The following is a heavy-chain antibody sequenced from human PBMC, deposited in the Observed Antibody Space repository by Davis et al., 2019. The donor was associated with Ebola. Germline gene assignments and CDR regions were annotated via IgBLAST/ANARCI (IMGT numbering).Heavy chain of an antibody. CDR3: AKNDGINGWFGIDV. D-gene: IGHD6-19*01. CDR1: GFTFSSYA. Sequence: GESLKISCAASGFTFSSYAMSWVRQAPGKGLEWVSAISGSGGSTYYADSVKGRFTISRDNSKNTLYLQMNSLRAEDTAVYYCAKNDGINGWFGIDVWAQGTTVTVSS. CDR2: ISGSGGST. J-gene: IGHJ6*02. V-gene: IGHV3-23*01.